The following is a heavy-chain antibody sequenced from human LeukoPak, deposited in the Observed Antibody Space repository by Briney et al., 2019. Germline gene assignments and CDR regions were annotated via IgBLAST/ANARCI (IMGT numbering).Heavy chain of an antibody. D-gene: IGHD3-3*01. CDR3: ARHTTTLRFLGSMDV. Sequence: SETLSLTXTVSGGSISSSSYYWGGIRQPPGKGLEWIVSIYYSGSTYYNPSLKSRVTISVDTSKNQFSLKLSSVTAADTAVYYCARHTTTLRFLGSMDVWGKGTTVTVSS. J-gene: IGHJ6*04. V-gene: IGHV4-39*01. CDR2: IYYSGST. CDR1: GGSISSSSYY.